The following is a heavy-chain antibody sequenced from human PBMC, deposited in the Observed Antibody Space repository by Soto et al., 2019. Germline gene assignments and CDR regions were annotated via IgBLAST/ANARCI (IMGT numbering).Heavy chain of an antibody. V-gene: IGHV1-69*13. CDR2: IIPIFGTA. J-gene: IGHJ4*02. Sequence: ASVKVSCKASGGTFSSYAISWVRQAPGQGLEWMGGIIPIFGTANYAQKFQGRVTITADESTSTAYMELSSLRSEDTAVYYCARDRPYYDSSGYYYANDYWGQGTLVTVSS. CDR3: ARDRPYYDSSGYYYANDY. D-gene: IGHD3-22*01. CDR1: GGTFSSYA.